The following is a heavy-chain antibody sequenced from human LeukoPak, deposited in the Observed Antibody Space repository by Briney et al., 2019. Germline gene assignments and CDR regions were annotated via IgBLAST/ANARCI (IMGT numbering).Heavy chain of an antibody. J-gene: IGHJ4*02. V-gene: IGHV3-7*01. Sequence: GGSLRLSCAASVFSFSSHCMSWVRQAPWKGLEWVANIRQDGSDKYYVDSVKGRFTISRDNAKNSLYLRMNSLRAEDTAVYYCARDETPTNGYDSHDFWGQGTLVTVST. CDR2: IRQDGSDK. D-gene: IGHD5-12*01. CDR1: VFSFSSHC. CDR3: ARDETPTNGYDSHDF.